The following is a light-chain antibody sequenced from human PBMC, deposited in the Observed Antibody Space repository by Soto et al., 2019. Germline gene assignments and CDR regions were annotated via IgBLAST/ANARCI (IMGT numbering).Light chain of an antibody. J-gene: IGKJ5*01. V-gene: IGKV3-11*01. CDR3: QQRHMWPIT. Sequence: EHVLTQSPVTLSLSPWERATLSCRASQSFRGLLAWYQQKPGQAPRLLIYDAYNRATGIPPRFSGSGSGTDFTLTISSLEPEDSAVYYCQQRHMWPITFGQGTRLEIK. CDR2: DAY. CDR1: QSFRGL.